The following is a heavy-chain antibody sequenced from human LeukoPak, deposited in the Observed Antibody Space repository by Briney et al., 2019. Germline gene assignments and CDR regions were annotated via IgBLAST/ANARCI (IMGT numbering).Heavy chain of an antibody. Sequence: AETLSLTCTVPGGSFSDYYWTWLRQPPGKGLEWIGYSGSTNCHPSLKSRVTISIDTSKRHFALTLSSVTAADTAVYYCARTRRHYYGSGKNLTPWPAGLDVWGQGTTVTVS. CDR1: GGSFSDYY. D-gene: IGHD3-10*01. CDR3: ARTRRHYYGSGKNLTPWPAGLDV. CDR2: SGST. V-gene: IGHV4-59*01. J-gene: IGHJ6*02.